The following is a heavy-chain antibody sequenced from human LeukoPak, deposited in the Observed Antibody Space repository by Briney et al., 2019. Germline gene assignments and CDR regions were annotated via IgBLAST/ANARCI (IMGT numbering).Heavy chain of an antibody. CDR2: INPTDDST. D-gene: IGHD5-24*01. J-gene: IGHJ4*02. CDR1: TYIFTSYN. Sequence: GASVKVSCKASTYIFTSYNIHWVRQAPGQGLEWMGLINPTDDSTSYAQKFQGRVSVTRDTSTSTVYMELSSLRSEDTAVYYCAREGDGYKKFDYWAQGILVTVSS. CDR3: AREGDGYKKFDY. V-gene: IGHV1-46*01.